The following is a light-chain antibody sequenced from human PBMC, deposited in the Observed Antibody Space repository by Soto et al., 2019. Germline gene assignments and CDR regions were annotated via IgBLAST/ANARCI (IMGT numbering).Light chain of an antibody. CDR3: CLYTSSNAI. V-gene: IGLV2-23*01. CDR1: STAVGGYSL. Sequence: QSVLTQPASVSGSPGQSITVSCTGTSTAVGGYSLVSWYHQNPGKAPKLVIYEGSKRPSGVSNRLSGFKSGNTASLTISGLQAEDEGDYYCCLYTSSNAIFGSGTQLTVL. CDR2: EGS. J-gene: IGLJ2*01.